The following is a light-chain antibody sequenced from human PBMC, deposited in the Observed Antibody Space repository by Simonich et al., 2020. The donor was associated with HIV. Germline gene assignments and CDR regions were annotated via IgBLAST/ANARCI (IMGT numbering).Light chain of an antibody. J-gene: IGLJ2*01. CDR3: QSYDRSLSGSV. V-gene: IGLV1-40*01. Sequence: QSLLTQAPSVSGAPGQRVTISCTGNSSNIGANYDVHWYQQFPGTAPNVLIYGNNNRPLGFPDRCSVSKSGTSASLAITGLQAEDEADYYCQSYDRSLSGSVFGGGTKLTVL. CDR1: SSNIGANYD. CDR2: GNN.